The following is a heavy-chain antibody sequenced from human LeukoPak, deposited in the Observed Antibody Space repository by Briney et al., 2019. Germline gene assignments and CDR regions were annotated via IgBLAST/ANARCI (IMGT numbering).Heavy chain of an antibody. D-gene: IGHD3-22*01. V-gene: IGHV3-7*01. CDR3: ARGDSSGYFDY. J-gene: IGHJ4*02. CDR1: GFTFSIYW. Sequence: GGSLRLSCAASGFTFSIYWVSWVRQAPGKGLEWVANIKQDGSEKYYVDSVKGRFTISRDNAKNSLYLQMNSLRAEDTAVYYCARGDSSGYFDYWGQGTLVTVSS. CDR2: IKQDGSEK.